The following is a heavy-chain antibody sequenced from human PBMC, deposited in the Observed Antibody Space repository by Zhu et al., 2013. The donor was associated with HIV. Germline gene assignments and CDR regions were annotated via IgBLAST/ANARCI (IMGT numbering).Heavy chain of an antibody. J-gene: IGHJ5*02. CDR1: GYTFTSYA. D-gene: IGHD3-10*01. CDR3: ARIHRGYGSGIAVDP. CDR2: INAGNGNT. V-gene: IGHV1-3*01. Sequence: QVQLVQSGAEVKKPGASVKVSCKASGYTFTSYAMHWVRQAPGQRLEWMGWINAGNGNTKYSQKFQGRVTITRDTSASTAYMELSSLRSEDTAVYYCARIHRGYGSGIAVDPWGQGTLVTVSS.